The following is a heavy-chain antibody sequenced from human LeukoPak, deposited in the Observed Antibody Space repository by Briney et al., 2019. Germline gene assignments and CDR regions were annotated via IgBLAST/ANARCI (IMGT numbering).Heavy chain of an antibody. CDR3: ARAEFSSGWYFAY. J-gene: IGHJ4*02. CDR1: GYTFTSYG. CDR2: ISAYNGNT. V-gene: IGHV1-18*01. Sequence: ASXXXSXKASGYTFTSYGISWVRQAPGQGLEWMGWISAYNGNTNYAQKLQGRVIITTDTSTSTAYMELRSLRSDDTAVYYCARAEFSSGWYFAYWGQGTLVTVSS. D-gene: IGHD6-19*01.